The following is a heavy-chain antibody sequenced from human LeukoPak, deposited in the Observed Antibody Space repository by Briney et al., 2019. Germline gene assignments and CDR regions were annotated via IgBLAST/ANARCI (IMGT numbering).Heavy chain of an antibody. CDR2: IYHSGST. D-gene: IGHD6-13*01. Sequence: SETLSLTCTVSGGSISSYYWSWIRQPPGKGLEWIGYIYHSGSTYYNPSLKSRVTISVDRSKNQFSLKLSSVTAADTAVYYCARAVHSRTDWFDPWGQGTLVTVSS. CDR3: ARAVHSRTDWFDP. V-gene: IGHV4-59*12. CDR1: GGSISSYY. J-gene: IGHJ5*02.